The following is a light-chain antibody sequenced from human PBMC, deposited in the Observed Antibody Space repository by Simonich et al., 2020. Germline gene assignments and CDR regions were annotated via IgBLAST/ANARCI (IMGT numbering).Light chain of an antibody. CDR2: LNSDGSH. J-gene: IGLJ2*01. V-gene: IGLV4-69*01. CDR3: QTWGTGVV. Sequence: QLVLTQSPSASASLGASVKLTCTLSSGHSSYAIAWHQQQPEKGPRSLMKLNSDGSHSKGDVIPDRFSGSSSGAERYLTISSLQSEDEADYYCQTWGTGVVFGGGTKLTVL. CDR1: SGHSSYA.